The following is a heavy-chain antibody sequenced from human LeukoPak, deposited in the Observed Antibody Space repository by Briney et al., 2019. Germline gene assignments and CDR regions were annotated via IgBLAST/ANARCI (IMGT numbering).Heavy chain of an antibody. J-gene: IGHJ3*02. V-gene: IGHV3-13*01. CDR3: VRIYYSNAFDI. Sequence: GGSLRLSCAASGFTFSSSDMHWVRQATGKGLEWVSAIGTAGDTYYPGSVKGRFTISRENAKNSLYLQMNSLRAGDTAVYYCVRIYYSNAFDIWGQGTMVTVSS. CDR1: GFTFSSSD. D-gene: IGHD4-11*01. CDR2: IGTAGDT.